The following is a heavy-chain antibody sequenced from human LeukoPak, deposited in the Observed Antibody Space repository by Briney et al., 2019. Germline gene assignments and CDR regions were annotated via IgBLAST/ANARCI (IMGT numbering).Heavy chain of an antibody. CDR3: AKGTIAAAARRDFQH. CDR1: GFTFRTYA. V-gene: IGHV3-64*04. J-gene: IGHJ1*01. D-gene: IGHD6-13*01. CDR2: ISSDGGTT. Sequence: GGSLRLSCSAPGFTFRTYAMQWVRQAPGKGLEYVSGISSDGGTTYYADSVKGRFTISRDNSKNTLYLQMNSLRAEDTAVYYCAKGTIAAAARRDFQHWGQGTLVTVSS.